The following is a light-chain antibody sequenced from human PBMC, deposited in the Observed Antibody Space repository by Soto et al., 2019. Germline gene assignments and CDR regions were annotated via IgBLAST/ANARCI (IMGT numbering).Light chain of an antibody. V-gene: IGKV3-20*01. J-gene: IGKJ1*01. Sequence: SVLTQSPSTVALCQGVRAAVCCSIKKSVSSSYLAWYQQKPGQAPRLLIYGASSRATGIPDRFSVSVSGTDFTVTVMRLEPEYFAAYYCQQYASSLGTFSRGTKVDIK. CDR1: KSVSSSY. CDR2: GAS. CDR3: QQYASSLGT.